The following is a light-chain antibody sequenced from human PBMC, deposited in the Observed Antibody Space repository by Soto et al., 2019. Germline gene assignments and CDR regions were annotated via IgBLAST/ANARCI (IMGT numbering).Light chain of an antibody. J-gene: IGKJ2*01. Sequence: EIVMTQSPATLSVSPGERATLSCRASQSVGSNLAWYQQKPGQAPRLLIYGASTRATGFSARFSGSGSGTEFTLTISSLQSEDFAVYYCQQYNNWPPYTFGQENKLEIK. CDR1: QSVGSN. CDR3: QQYNNWPPYT. CDR2: GAS. V-gene: IGKV3-15*01.